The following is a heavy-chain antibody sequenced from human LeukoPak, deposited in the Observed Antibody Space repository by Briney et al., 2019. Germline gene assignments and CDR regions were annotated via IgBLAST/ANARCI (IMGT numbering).Heavy chain of an antibody. CDR2: IYYNGIT. Sequence: PSETLSLTCTVSGGSISSYYWSWIRQPPGKGLEWIGYIYYNGITNYNPSLKSRVTISVDTSKNQFSLKLTSVTAADTAVYYCAKEVGAGVGFDYWGQGTLVTVSS. D-gene: IGHD2-2*01. CDR1: GGSISSYY. CDR3: AKEVGAGVGFDY. J-gene: IGHJ4*02. V-gene: IGHV4-59*01.